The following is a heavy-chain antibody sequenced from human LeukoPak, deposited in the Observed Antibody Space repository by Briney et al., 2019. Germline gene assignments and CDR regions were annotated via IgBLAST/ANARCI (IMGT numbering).Heavy chain of an antibody. CDR2: ISYDGSNK. V-gene: IGHV3-30-3*01. Sequence: PGGSLRLSCAASGFTFSSYAMHWVRQAPGKGLEWVAVISYDGSNKYYADSVKGRFTISRDNSKNTLYLQMNSLRAEDTAVYYCAKGRVDFDWFWYYYYGMDVWGQGTTVTVSS. D-gene: IGHD3-9*01. CDR1: GFTFSSYA. CDR3: AKGRVDFDWFWYYYYGMDV. J-gene: IGHJ6*02.